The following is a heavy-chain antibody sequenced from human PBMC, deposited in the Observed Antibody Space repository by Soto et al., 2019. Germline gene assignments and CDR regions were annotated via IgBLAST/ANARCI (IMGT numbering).Heavy chain of an antibody. Sequence: EVQLVESGGGLVQPGGSLILSCAASGFSFSIYWMHWVRQAPGKGLVWVSRIITDGSSTSYADSVKGRFTISRDNAKNTLYLQMNSLRAEDTAVYYCATGLSTRVYYMDAWGKGTTVNVSS. CDR1: GFSFSIYW. V-gene: IGHV3-74*01. D-gene: IGHD4-17*01. J-gene: IGHJ6*03. CDR2: IITDGSST. CDR3: ATGLSTRVYYMDA.